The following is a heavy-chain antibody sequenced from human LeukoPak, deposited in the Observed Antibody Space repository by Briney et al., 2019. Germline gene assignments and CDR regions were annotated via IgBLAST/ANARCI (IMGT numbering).Heavy chain of an antibody. CDR2: IKQDGSEK. J-gene: IGHJ4*02. D-gene: IGHD6-6*01. CDR3: ARDRSFGGYSSS. V-gene: IGHV3-7*01. Sequence: GGSLRLSCGASGFTFSSYWMSWVRQAPGKGPEWVANIKQDGSEKYYVDSVKGRYTISRDNAKNSLYLQMNSLRAEDTAVYYCARDRSFGGYSSSWGQGTLVTVSS. CDR1: GFTFSSYW.